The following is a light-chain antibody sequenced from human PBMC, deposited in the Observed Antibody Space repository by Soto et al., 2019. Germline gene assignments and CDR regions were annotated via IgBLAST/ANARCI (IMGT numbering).Light chain of an antibody. J-gene: IGKJ5*01. CDR2: GAS. CDR1: QFSNFY. V-gene: IGKV1-39*01. Sequence: DIRMTQSPASLAASVGDRVSLTSRSSQFSNFYLNWYQQKPGKPPKLLIFGASTLKIGVPSRFSGSGSGTDFTLTISSLQPEDFGTYSCQQSHTSPPTFGQGTRLDI. CDR3: QQSHTSPPT.